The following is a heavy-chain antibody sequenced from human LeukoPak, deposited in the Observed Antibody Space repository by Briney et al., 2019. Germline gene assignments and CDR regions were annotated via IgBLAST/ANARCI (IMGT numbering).Heavy chain of an antibody. J-gene: IGHJ4*02. Sequence: ASVKVSCKASGYTFTGYYMHWVRQAPGQGLEWMGWINPNSGGTNYAQKFQGRVTMTRDTSISTAYMELSRLRAEDTAVYYCARLAYLGTYGDYWGQGTLVTVSS. CDR1: GYTFTGYY. D-gene: IGHD2-2*01. V-gene: IGHV1-2*02. CDR3: ARLAYLGTYGDY. CDR2: INPNSGGT.